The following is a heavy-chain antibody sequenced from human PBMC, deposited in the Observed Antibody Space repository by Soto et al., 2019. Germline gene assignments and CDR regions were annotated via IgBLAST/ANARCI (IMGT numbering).Heavy chain of an antibody. CDR1: GYTFTSYG. J-gene: IGHJ6*02. CDR3: ARVSEQLVYYHYGMDV. D-gene: IGHD6-13*01. Sequence: GASVKVSCKASGYTFTSYGISWVRQAPGQGLEWMGWISAYNGNTNYAQKLQGRVTMTTDTSTSTAYMELRSLRSDDTAVYYCARVSEQLVYYHYGMDVWGQGTTVTVSS. CDR2: ISAYNGNT. V-gene: IGHV1-18*01.